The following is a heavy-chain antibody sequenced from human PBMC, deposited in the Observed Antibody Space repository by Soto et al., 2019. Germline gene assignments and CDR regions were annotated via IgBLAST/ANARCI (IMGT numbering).Heavy chain of an antibody. CDR1: GGSISSYY. Sequence: SETLSLTCTVSGGSISSYYWSWIRQPPGKGLEWIGYIYYSGSTNYNPSLKSRVTISVDTSKNQFSLKLSSVTAADTAVYYCARVVQTREFDPWGQGTLVTVSS. CDR3: ARVVQTREFDP. V-gene: IGHV4-59*01. J-gene: IGHJ5*02. D-gene: IGHD1-26*01. CDR2: IYYSGST.